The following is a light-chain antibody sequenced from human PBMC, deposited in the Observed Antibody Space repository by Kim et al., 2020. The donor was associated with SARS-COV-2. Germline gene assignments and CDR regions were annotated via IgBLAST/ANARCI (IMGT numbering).Light chain of an antibody. CDR3: QQYNKSPAIT. Sequence: SGGERATLSCRDSQSVSSNAACYQTRPGQAPRLINYAAFTRTTGIQERCSGSGSGTEFTLTSSRQQSEYFVVYCWQQYNKSPAITFGEGTKLEIK. J-gene: IGKJ5*01. V-gene: IGKV3-15*01. CDR1: QSVSSN. CDR2: AAF.